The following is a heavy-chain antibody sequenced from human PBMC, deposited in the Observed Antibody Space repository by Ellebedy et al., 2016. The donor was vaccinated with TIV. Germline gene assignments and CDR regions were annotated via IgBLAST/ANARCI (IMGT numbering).Heavy chain of an antibody. CDR1: GYSFTSYW. CDR3: ARAQLLWFGEQDAFDI. CDR2: IYPGDSDT. D-gene: IGHD3-10*01. Sequence: GESLKISXKGSGYSFTSYWIGWVRQMPGKGLEWMGIIYPGDSDTRYSPSFQGQVTISADKSISTAYLQWSSLKASDTAMYYCARAQLLWFGEQDAFDIWGQGTMVTVSS. V-gene: IGHV5-51*01. J-gene: IGHJ3*02.